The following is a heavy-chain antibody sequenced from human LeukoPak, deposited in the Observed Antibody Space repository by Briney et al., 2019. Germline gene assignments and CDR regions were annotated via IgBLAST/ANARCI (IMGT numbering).Heavy chain of an antibody. CDR2: ISYDGSNK. V-gene: IGHV3-30-3*01. CDR3: ASRQRIAASEVAFDI. D-gene: IGHD6-25*01. CDR1: GFTFSSYA. J-gene: IGHJ3*02. Sequence: GGSLRLSCAASGFTFSSYAMHWVRQAPGKGLEWVAVISYDGSNKYYADSVKGRFTISRDNSKDTLYLQMNGLRAEDTAVYYCASRQRIAASEVAFDIWGQGTMVTVSS.